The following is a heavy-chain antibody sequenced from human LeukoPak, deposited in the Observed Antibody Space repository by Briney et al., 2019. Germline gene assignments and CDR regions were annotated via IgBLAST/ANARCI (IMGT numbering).Heavy chain of an antibody. J-gene: IGHJ4*02. CDR1: GFTFNNHY. D-gene: IGHD1-26*01. Sequence: GGSLRLSCAASGFTFNNHYMSWVRQAPGKGLEWVADIKQDGSEKYYVDSVKGRFTISRDNPKNSLYLQMNSLRADDTAVYYCVREGGEYLSGPFDYWGRGTLVTVSS. CDR2: IKQDGSEK. V-gene: IGHV3-7*01. CDR3: VREGGEYLSGPFDY.